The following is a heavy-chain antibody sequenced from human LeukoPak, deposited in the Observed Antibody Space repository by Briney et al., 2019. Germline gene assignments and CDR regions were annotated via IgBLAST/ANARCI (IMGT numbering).Heavy chain of an antibody. Sequence: PSETLSLTCTVSGGSISSYYGSWIRQPPGKGLEWIGYIYYSGSTNYNPSLKSRVTISVDTSKNKFSLKLRCVTAADRAGEYGGRLSKGWLQIHAFDIWGQGTMVTVSS. CDR2: IYYSGST. D-gene: IGHD5-12*01. CDR3: GRLSKGWLQIHAFDI. CDR1: GGSISSYY. J-gene: IGHJ3*02. V-gene: IGHV4-59*08.